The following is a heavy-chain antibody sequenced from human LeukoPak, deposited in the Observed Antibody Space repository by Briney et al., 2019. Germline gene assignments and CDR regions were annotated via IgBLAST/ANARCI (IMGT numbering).Heavy chain of an antibody. V-gene: IGHV1-18*01. Sequence: ASVKVSCKASGYTFTSYGISWVRQAPGQRPEWMGWISAYNGNTYYAQSLQGRVTMTTDTSTSTAYMELRSLRSDDTAVYYCARDGRQDGRFEYWGQGTLVTVSS. CDR1: GYTFTSYG. CDR3: ARDGRQDGRFEY. J-gene: IGHJ4*02. CDR2: ISAYNGNT.